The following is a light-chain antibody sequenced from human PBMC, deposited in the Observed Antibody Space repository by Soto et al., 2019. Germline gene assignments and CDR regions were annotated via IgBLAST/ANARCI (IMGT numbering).Light chain of an antibody. Sequence: QSVLTQPASVSGSPGQSITISCTGTSSDVGGYNYVSWYQQHPGKAPKLMIYEVSNRPSGVSNRFSGSKSGNTASLTISGLQAEDEADYYCSSYTTSSTYYVFGPGTKATVL. V-gene: IGLV2-14*01. CDR2: EVS. J-gene: IGLJ1*01. CDR1: SSDVGGYNY. CDR3: SSYTTSSTYYV.